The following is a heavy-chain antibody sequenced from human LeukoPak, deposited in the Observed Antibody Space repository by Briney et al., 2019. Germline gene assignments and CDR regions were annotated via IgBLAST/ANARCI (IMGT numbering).Heavy chain of an antibody. J-gene: IGHJ4*02. D-gene: IGHD3-3*01. Sequence: PGGSLRLSCASSGFPFSSYAMSWVRQAPGKGLEWVSAISGSGGSTYYADSVKGRFTISRDNSKNTLYLQMNSLRAEDTAVYYCAKGGHYDFWSGYRFGYWGQGTLVTVSS. CDR1: GFPFSSYA. V-gene: IGHV3-23*01. CDR3: AKGGHYDFWSGYRFGY. CDR2: ISGSGGST.